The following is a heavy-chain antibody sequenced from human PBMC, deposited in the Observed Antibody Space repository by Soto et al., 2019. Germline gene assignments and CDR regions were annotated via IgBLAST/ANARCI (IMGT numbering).Heavy chain of an antibody. D-gene: IGHD2-2*01. CDR1: GYTFTSYY. J-gene: IGHJ6*02. CDR3: ARLRRYDKVVPAAMRGGVDYYYYGMDV. V-gene: IGHV1-46*01. CDR2: INPSGGST. Sequence: GASLKVSCKASGYTFTSYYMHWVRQAPGQGLEWMGIINPSGGSTSYAQKFQGRVTMTRDTSTSTVYMELSSLRSEDTAVYYCARLRRYDKVVPAAMRGGVDYYYYGMDVWGQGTTVTVSS.